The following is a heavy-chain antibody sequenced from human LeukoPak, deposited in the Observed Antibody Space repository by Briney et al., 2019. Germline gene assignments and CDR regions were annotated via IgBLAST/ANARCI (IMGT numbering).Heavy chain of an antibody. CDR2: IAHVGNSR. D-gene: IGHD2-15*01. CDR1: GFSFYNLA. V-gene: IGHV3-30*04. CDR3: ASDSAWNLHGGYLDH. Sequence: GGSLRLSCATSGFSFYNLAFHWVRQAPGKGLEWVSLIAHVGNSRKYADSVKGRFIVSRDNSKNTLYLQMNSLRSEDTAVYYCASDSAWNLHGGYLDHWGQGTLVSVSS. J-gene: IGHJ4*02.